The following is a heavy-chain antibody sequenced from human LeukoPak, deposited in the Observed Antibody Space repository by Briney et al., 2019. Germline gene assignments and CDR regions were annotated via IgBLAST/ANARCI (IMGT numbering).Heavy chain of an antibody. V-gene: IGHV4-59*01. J-gene: IGHJ4*02. D-gene: IGHD3-9*01. CDR1: GGSISSYY. Sequence: SETLSLTCTISGGSISSYYWSWIRQPPGKGLEWIGYIYYSGSTNYNPSLKSRVTISVDTSKNQFSLKLSSVTAADTAVYYCARVPSNYDILTGYTGNYFDYWGQGTLVTVSS. CDR2: IYYSGST. CDR3: ARVPSNYDILTGYTGNYFDY.